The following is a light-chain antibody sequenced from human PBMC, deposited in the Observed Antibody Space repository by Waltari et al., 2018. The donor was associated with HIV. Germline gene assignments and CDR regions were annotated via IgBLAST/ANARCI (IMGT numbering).Light chain of an antibody. Sequence: NFMLTQPHSVSESPGKTVTISCTRSSGNIASSYVQWYQQRVGNSPTAVIYENKQRPSGVPDRFSGSIDSSSNSASLTISGLKTEDEADYYCQSYDNNNVLFGGGTKLTVL. CDR2: ENK. J-gene: IGLJ2*01. CDR1: SGNIASSY. V-gene: IGLV6-57*01. CDR3: QSYDNNNVL.